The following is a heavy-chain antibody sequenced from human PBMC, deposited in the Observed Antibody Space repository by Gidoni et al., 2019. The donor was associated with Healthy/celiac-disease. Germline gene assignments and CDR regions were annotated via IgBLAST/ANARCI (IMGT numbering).Heavy chain of an antibody. CDR3: AKDGKQLWSTVPDYFDY. CDR1: GFTFSSYA. V-gene: IGHV3-23*01. J-gene: IGHJ4*02. D-gene: IGHD5-18*01. Sequence: EVQLLESGGGLVQPGGSLRLSCAASGFTFSSYAMSWVRQAPGKGLEWVSAISGSGGSTYYADSVKGRFTISRDNSKNTLYLQMNSLRAEDTAVYYCAKDGKQLWSTVPDYFDYWGQGTLVTVSS. CDR2: ISGSGGST.